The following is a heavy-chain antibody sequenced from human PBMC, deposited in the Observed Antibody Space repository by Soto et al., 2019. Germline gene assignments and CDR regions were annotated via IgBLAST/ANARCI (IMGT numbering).Heavy chain of an antibody. Sequence: SETLSLTCTVYGGSFSGYYWTWIRQPPGKGLEWIGEINHSGSTNYNPPLKSRVTMSVDASKNQFSLKLSSVTAADTAVYYCARYRIAAALDYWGQGTLVTVSS. D-gene: IGHD6-13*01. J-gene: IGHJ4*02. V-gene: IGHV4-34*01. CDR1: GGSFSGYY. CDR3: ARYRIAAALDY. CDR2: INHSGST.